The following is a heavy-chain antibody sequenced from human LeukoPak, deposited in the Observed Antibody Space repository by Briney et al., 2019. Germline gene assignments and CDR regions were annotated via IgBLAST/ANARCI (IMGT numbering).Heavy chain of an antibody. CDR1: GFTFSSYA. D-gene: IGHD1-26*01. CDR3: ARAPRGGSYYFDY. Sequence: PGGSLRLSCAASGFTFSSYAMHWVRQAPGKGLEYASAISSNGGSTYYANSVKGRSTISRDNSKNTLYLQMGSLRAEDMAVYYCARAPRGGSYYFDYWGQGTLVTVSS. V-gene: IGHV3-64*01. J-gene: IGHJ4*02. CDR2: ISSNGGST.